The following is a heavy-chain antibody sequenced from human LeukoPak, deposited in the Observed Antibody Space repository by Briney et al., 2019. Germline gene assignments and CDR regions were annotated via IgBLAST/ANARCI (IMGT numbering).Heavy chain of an antibody. CDR1: GGSFSGYY. V-gene: IGHV4-34*01. CDR2: INHSGST. CDR3: ARVGTVSYFDY. D-gene: IGHD7-27*01. J-gene: IGHJ4*02. Sequence: SETLSLTCAVYGGSFSGYYWSWIRQPPGKGLEWIGEINHSGSTYYNPSLKSRVTISVDRSKNQFSLKLSSVTAADTAVYYCARVGTVSYFDYWGQGTLVTVSS.